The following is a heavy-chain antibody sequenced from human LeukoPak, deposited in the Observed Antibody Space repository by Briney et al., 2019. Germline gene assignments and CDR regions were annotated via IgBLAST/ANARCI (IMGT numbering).Heavy chain of an antibody. Sequence: PGGSLRLSCAASGFTFSSYAMSWIRQAPGKGLEWVSAISGSGGSTYYADSVKGRFTISRDNSKNTLYLQMNSLRAEDTAVYYCARLHGSGSYYNSFDYWGQGTLVIVSS. J-gene: IGHJ4*02. CDR2: ISGSGGST. D-gene: IGHD3-10*01. CDR1: GFTFSSYA. V-gene: IGHV3-23*01. CDR3: ARLHGSGSYYNSFDY.